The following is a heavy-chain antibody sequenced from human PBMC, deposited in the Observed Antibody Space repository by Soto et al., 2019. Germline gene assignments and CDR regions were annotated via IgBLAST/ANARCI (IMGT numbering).Heavy chain of an antibody. CDR3: ARDLKPI. V-gene: IGHV3-48*02. CDR1: EFTFSNYS. J-gene: IGHJ3*02. CDR2: ISSGSVTK. Sequence: PWGSLGVCCTSSEFTFSNYSMNWFRQAPGKGLEWVSYISSGSVTKNYADSVRGRFTISRDNAKNSLYLQMSSLRDDDTAVYYCARDLKPIWGQGTMVT.